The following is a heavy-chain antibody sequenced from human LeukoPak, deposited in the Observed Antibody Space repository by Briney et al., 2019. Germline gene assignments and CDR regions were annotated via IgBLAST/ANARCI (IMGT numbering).Heavy chain of an antibody. CDR3: AREGGDIVVVPAPPL. D-gene: IGHD2-2*01. V-gene: IGHV4-4*08. J-gene: IGHJ4*02. CDR2: IYGSGYT. CDR1: GGSISGWY. Sequence: SETLSLTCTVSGGSISGWYWSWIRQPPGKGLEWIGNIYGSGYTNYNPSLKSRVTMSIDTSKNHFSLKLSSVTAADTAVYYCAREGGDIVVVPAPPLWGQGTLVTVSS.